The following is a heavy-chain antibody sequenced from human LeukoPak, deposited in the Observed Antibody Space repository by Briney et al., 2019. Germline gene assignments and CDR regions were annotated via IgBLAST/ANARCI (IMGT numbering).Heavy chain of an antibody. Sequence: GGSLRLSCAASGFTFSSYAMSWVRQAPGKGLEWVSVISGSGGSTYYADSVKGRFTISRDNSKNTLLLQMNSLRAEDTAVYYCAKDAYCGGDCYLNWFDPWGQGTLVTVSS. CDR1: GFTFSSYA. D-gene: IGHD2-21*02. V-gene: IGHV3-23*01. CDR3: AKDAYCGGDCYLNWFDP. J-gene: IGHJ5*02. CDR2: ISGSGGST.